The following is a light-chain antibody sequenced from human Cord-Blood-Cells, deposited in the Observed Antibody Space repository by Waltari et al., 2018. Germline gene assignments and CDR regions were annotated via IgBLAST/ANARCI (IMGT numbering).Light chain of an antibody. J-gene: IGKJ1*01. CDR1: QNVSSSY. V-gene: IGKV3-20*01. Sequence: EIVLTQSPGPLSLSPGERATLSWRASQNVSSSYFAGYQQKPGQAPRLLIYGASSRATGIPDRFSGSGSGTDFTLTISRLEPEDFAVYYCQQYGSSPPWTFGQGTKVEIK. CDR3: QQYGSSPPWT. CDR2: GAS.